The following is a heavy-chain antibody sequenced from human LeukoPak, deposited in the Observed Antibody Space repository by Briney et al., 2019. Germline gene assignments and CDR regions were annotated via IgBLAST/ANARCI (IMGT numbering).Heavy chain of an antibody. CDR1: GFTFSSKS. V-gene: IGHV3-53*01. Sequence: TGGSLRLSCAASGFTFSSKSMHWVRQAPGKGLEWVAFIYNRGGIYYSDSVKGRFTISRDNPQNTLYLQMNSLRAEDTAVYYCATAGPYSHNSFDYWGQGTLVTVSS. CDR2: IYNRGGI. D-gene: IGHD1-1*01. J-gene: IGHJ4*02. CDR3: ATAGPYSHNSFDY.